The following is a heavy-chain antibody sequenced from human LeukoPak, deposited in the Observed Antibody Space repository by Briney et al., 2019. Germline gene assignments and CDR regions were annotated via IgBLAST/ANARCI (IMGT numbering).Heavy chain of an antibody. J-gene: IGHJ5*02. CDR3: ARVRYSSSPPSWFDP. Sequence: SETLSLTCTVSGGSISSYYWSWIRQPPGKGLEWIGYIYYSGSTNYNPSLKSRVTISVDTSKNQFSLKLSSVTAADTAVYYCARVRYSSSPPSWFDPGAREPWSPSPQ. CDR1: GGSISSYY. V-gene: IGHV4-59*01. D-gene: IGHD6-6*01. CDR2: IYYSGST.